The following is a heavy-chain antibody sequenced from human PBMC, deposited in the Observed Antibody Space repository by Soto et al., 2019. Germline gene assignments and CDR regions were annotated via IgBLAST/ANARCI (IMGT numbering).Heavy chain of an antibody. V-gene: IGHV3-48*01. Sequence: GGSLRLSCAASGFTFSSYAMSWVRQAPGKGLEWVSYISSSSSTIFYTDSVKGRFTVSRDNAKNSLYLQMKSLRAGDTAVDYCSRGPSSGSGTYYNDPSDYWGQGGLVTVSS. D-gene: IGHD3-10*01. CDR3: SRGPSSGSGTYYNDPSDY. CDR1: GFTFSSYA. J-gene: IGHJ4*02. CDR2: ISSSSSTI.